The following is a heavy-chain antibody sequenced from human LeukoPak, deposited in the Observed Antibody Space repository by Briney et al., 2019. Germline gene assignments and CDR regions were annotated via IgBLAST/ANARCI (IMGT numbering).Heavy chain of an antibody. CDR1: GYTFTSYG. Sequence: GASVKVSCKASGYTFTSYGISWVRQAPGQGLERMGWIAPYNGNTKYAQNVQGRVTLTTDTTTSTAYMELGSLRSGDTAVYFCARDVLYYYDSSDYLFYNYYMDVWGKGTTVTVSS. D-gene: IGHD3-22*01. CDR2: IAPYNGNT. V-gene: IGHV1-18*01. J-gene: IGHJ6*03. CDR3: ARDVLYYYDSSDYLFYNYYMDV.